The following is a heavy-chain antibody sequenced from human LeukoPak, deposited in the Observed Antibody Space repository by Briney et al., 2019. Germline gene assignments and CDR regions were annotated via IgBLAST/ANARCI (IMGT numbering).Heavy chain of an antibody. D-gene: IGHD3-10*01. CDR1: GLDISYHY. V-gene: IGHV3-53*01. J-gene: IGHJ4*02. CDR3: ARVWFGYFFQ. CDR2: IHTGGTT. Sequence: GRSLRLSCVASGLDISYHYVGWVRQAPGKGLEWVSVIHTGGTTHYAESVKGRFTVSKDTSNNTVFLQMNSLRVEDTAVYYCARVWFGYFFQWGQGALVTVSS.